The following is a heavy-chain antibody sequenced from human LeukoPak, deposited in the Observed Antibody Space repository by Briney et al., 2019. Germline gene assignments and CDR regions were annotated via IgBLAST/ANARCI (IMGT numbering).Heavy chain of an antibody. J-gene: IGHJ4*02. CDR1: GFTFSSYA. V-gene: IGHV3-64D*06. Sequence: GGSLRLSCSASGFTFSSYAMHWVRQAPGKGLEYVSAICSNGGSTYYADSVKGRFTISRDNSKNTLYLQMSSLRAEDTAVYYCVKPGATMVRGVLDYWGQGTLVTVSS. CDR3: VKPGATMVRGVLDY. D-gene: IGHD3-10*01. CDR2: ICSNGGST.